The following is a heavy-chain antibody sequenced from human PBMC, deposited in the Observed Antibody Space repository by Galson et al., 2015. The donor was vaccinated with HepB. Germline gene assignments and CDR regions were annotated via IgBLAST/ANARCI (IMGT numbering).Heavy chain of an antibody. CDR3: AKAVAGSPPYIDV. D-gene: IGHD6-19*01. Sequence: SLRLSCAASGFTFNSYGIHWVRQAPGKGLEWVAVISYDGSKKYYADSVKGRFTISRDNSKNTLYLQMNSLRAEDTAVYYCAKAVAGSPPYIDVWGQGTTVTVSS. CDR1: GFTFNSYG. V-gene: IGHV3-30*18. J-gene: IGHJ6*02. CDR2: ISYDGSKK.